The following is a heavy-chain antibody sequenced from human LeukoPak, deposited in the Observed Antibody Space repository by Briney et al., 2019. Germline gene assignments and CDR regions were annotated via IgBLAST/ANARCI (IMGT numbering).Heavy chain of an antibody. J-gene: IGHJ5*02. D-gene: IGHD2-15*01. CDR1: VYTFTIYD. CDR3: ARGGGSSRRGWFDP. CDR2: MNPNSGNT. Sequence: GASVTVSCKPSVYTFTIYDINWVRQAPGQGLEWMGWMNPNSGNTGYAQKFQGRVTITRNTSTSTAYMELSSLRSEDTSVYYCARGGGSSRRGWFDPWGQGTLVTVSS. V-gene: IGHV1-8*03.